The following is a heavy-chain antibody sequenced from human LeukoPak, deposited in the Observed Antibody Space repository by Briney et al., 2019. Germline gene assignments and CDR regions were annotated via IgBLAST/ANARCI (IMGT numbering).Heavy chain of an antibody. CDR1: GYTFTSYG. CDR3: ARASIAARPGDAFDI. D-gene: IGHD6-6*01. Sequence: EASVKVSCKASGYTFTSYGISWVRQAPGQGLEWMGWISAYNGNTNYAQKLQGRVTMTTDTSTSTAYMELRSLRSDGTAVYYCARASIAARPGDAFDIWGQGTMVTVSS. CDR2: ISAYNGNT. J-gene: IGHJ3*02. V-gene: IGHV1-18*01.